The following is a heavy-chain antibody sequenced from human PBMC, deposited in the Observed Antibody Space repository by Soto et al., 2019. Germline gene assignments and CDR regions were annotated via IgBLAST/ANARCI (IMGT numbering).Heavy chain of an antibody. CDR3: DIQVEVDGQPRHYFDH. CDR1: GGSFSGYY. D-gene: IGHD6-19*01. CDR2: INHSGST. J-gene: IGHJ4*02. Sequence: PSETLSLTCAVYGGSFSGYYWSWIRQPPGKGLEWIGEINHSGSTNYNPSLKSRVTISVDTSKNQFSLKLSSVTAADTAVYYCDIQVEVDGQPRHYFDHWGQGTLVTVSS. V-gene: IGHV4-34*01.